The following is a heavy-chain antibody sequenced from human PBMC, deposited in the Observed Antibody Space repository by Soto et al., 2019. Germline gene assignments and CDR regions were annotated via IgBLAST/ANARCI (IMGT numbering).Heavy chain of an antibody. Sequence: PSETLSITCTVSGGSISSYYWSWIRQPPGKGLEWIGYIYYSGSTNYNPSLKSRVTISVDTSKNQFSLKLSSVTAADTAVYYCARAPRGNYGYPSYFDYWGQGTLVTVS. D-gene: IGHD3-10*01. CDR3: ARAPRGNYGYPSYFDY. CDR1: GGSISSYY. CDR2: IYYSGST. V-gene: IGHV4-59*01. J-gene: IGHJ4*02.